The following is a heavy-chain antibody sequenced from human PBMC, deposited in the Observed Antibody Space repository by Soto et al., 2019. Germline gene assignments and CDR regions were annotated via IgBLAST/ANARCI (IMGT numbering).Heavy chain of an antibody. J-gene: IGHJ6*02. CDR3: ARGRGVLRYPYYYGMDV. D-gene: IGHD3-9*01. CDR1: GSSISSYY. CDR2: IYYSGST. Sequence: PSETLSLTCTVSGSSISSYYWSWIRQPPGKRLEKIGYIYYSGSTNYNPSLKSRVTISVDTSKNQFSLKLSSVTAADTAVYYCARGRGVLRYPYYYGMDVWGQGTTVTVSS. V-gene: IGHV4-59*01.